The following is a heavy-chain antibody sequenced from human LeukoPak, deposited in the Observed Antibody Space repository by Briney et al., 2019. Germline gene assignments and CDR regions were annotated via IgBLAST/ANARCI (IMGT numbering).Heavy chain of an antibody. D-gene: IGHD6-19*01. Sequence: GGSLRLSCAASGFTFSGSAMHWVRQASGKGLEYVSAMSRNGGRTYYANSVKGRFTISRDNSKNTLNLQMGSLRTEDMAVYYCARSMPPGVAVAGPFDYWGQGTLVTVSS. CDR2: MSRNGGRT. J-gene: IGHJ4*02. V-gene: IGHV3-64*01. CDR3: ARSMPPGVAVAGPFDY. CDR1: GFTFSGSA.